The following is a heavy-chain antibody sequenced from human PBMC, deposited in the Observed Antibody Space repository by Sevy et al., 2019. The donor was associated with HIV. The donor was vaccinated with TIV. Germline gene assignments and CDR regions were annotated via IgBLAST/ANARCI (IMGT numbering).Heavy chain of an antibody. CDR2: ISGRGGST. V-gene: IGHV3-23*01. CDR1: GFTFSSYA. Sequence: GGYLRLSCAASGFTFSSYAMSWVRQAPGKGLEWVSAISGRGGSTYYADSVKGRFTISRDNSKNTLYLQMNSLRAEDTAVYYCAKARGGDSSGYYYAWGQGTLVTVSS. CDR3: AKARGGDSSGYYYA. D-gene: IGHD3-22*01. J-gene: IGHJ5*02.